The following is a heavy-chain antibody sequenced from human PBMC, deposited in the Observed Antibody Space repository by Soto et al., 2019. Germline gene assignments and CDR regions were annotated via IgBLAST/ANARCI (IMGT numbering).Heavy chain of an antibody. D-gene: IGHD5-18*01. V-gene: IGHV3-30*04. J-gene: IGHJ6*02. CDR2: ISYDGSNK. Sequence: GGSLRLSCAASGFTFSSYAMHWVRQAPGKGLEWVAVISYDGSNKYYADSVKGRFTISRDNSKNTLYLQMNSLRAEDTAVYYCAKDGIQPFSYYGMHVWGQGTTVTVSS. CDR1: GFTFSSYA. CDR3: AKDGIQPFSYYGMHV.